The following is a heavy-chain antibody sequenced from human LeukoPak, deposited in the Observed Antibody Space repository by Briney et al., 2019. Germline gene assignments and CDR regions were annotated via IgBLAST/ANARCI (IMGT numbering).Heavy chain of an antibody. CDR1: GGSFSGYY. J-gene: IGHJ4*02. Sequence: TSETLSLTCAVYGGSFSGYYWSWIRQHPGKGLEWIGYIYYSGSTYYNPSLKSRVTISVDTSKNQFSLKLSSVTAADTAVYYCARELDYGDYGGFDYWGQGTLVTVSS. CDR2: IYYSGST. CDR3: ARELDYGDYGGFDY. D-gene: IGHD4-17*01. V-gene: IGHV4-31*11.